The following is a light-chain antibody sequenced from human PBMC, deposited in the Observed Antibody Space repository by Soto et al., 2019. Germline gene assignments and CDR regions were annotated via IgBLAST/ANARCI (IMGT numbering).Light chain of an antibody. Sequence: ILLHQYTGTPPLPPGARATLSRRASQSVSSNYAAWYQQTPGQPPRLLIYEASSRSTGIPDRFSGSASATDFTLTISRLEPEDFAVYYCQQYVTSPLTFGGGTKVDIK. CDR2: EAS. J-gene: IGKJ4*01. CDR3: QQYVTSPLT. CDR1: QSVSSNY. V-gene: IGKV3-20*01.